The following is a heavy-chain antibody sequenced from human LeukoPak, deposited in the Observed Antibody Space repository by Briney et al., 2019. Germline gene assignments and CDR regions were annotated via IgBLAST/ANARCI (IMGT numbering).Heavy chain of an antibody. V-gene: IGHV4-39*07. J-gene: IGHJ3*02. CDR1: GGSISSSSYY. CDR3: ARDLAMTDAFDI. Sequence: PSETLSLTCTVSGGSISSSSYYWGWIRQPPGKGLEWIGSIYYSGSTYYNPSLKSRVTISVDTSKNQFSLKLSSVTAADTAVYYCARDLAMTDAFDIWGQGTMVTVSS. D-gene: IGHD5-18*01. CDR2: IYYSGST.